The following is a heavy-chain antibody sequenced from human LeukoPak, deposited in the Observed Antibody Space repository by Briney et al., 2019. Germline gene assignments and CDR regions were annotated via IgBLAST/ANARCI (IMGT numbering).Heavy chain of an antibody. Sequence: GGSLRLSCAASGFSFDNAWMNWARQAPGKGLEWVGRIKRKTDGGTTDYATPVKGRFTISRDDSKNTLYLQMDSLKTEDTAMYYCTTESKLDGQFYYWGQGTLVAVSS. CDR3: TTESKLDGQFYY. CDR2: IKRKTDGGTT. J-gene: IGHJ4*02. D-gene: IGHD5-24*01. CDR1: GFSFDNAW. V-gene: IGHV3-15*01.